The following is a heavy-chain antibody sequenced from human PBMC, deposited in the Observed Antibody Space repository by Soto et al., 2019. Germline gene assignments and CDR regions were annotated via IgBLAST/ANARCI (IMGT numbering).Heavy chain of an antibody. Sequence: PGXSLRLSCAASGFTFSAYWINWVHQAPGKGLEWVASIKYDGAEKSYVDSVKGRFTISRDNPKNSVYLQMASLTAEDTAVYYCARDGVAPGLYFDYWGQGTPVTVSS. D-gene: IGHD3-10*01. CDR3: ARDGVAPGLYFDY. CDR1: GFTFSAYW. V-gene: IGHV3-7*05. CDR2: IKYDGAEK. J-gene: IGHJ4*02.